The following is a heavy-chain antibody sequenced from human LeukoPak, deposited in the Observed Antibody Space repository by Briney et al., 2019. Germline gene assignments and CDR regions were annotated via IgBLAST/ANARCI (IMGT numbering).Heavy chain of an antibody. D-gene: IGHD2-2*02. CDR3: ANTGYCSSTSCYINYFDY. J-gene: IGHJ4*02. CDR1: GFTFSSYA. CDR2: ISGSGGST. V-gene: IGHV3-23*01. Sequence: PGGSLRLSCAASGFTFSSYAMSWVRQAPGKGLEWVSAISGSGGSTYYAGSVKGRFTISRDNSKNTLYLQMNSLRAEDTAVYYCANTGYCSSTSCYINYFDYWGQGTLVTVSS.